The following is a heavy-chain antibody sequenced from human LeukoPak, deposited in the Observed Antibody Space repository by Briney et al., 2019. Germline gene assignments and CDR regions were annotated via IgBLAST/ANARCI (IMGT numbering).Heavy chain of an antibody. Sequence: SETLSLTCTVSGGSISSYYWSWIRQPPGKGLEWIGYIYYSGSTNYNPSLKSRVTISVDTSKNQFSLKLSSVTAADTAVYYCARERLAVAGTGRAFDIWGQGTMVTVSS. CDR2: IYYSGST. J-gene: IGHJ3*02. V-gene: IGHV4-59*12. D-gene: IGHD6-19*01. CDR1: GGSISSYY. CDR3: ARERLAVAGTGRAFDI.